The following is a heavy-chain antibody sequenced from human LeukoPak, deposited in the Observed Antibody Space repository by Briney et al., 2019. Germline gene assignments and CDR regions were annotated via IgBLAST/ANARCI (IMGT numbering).Heavy chain of an antibody. CDR1: GYTRTELS. V-gene: IGHV1-24*01. CDR2: FDPEDGET. J-gene: IGHJ5*02. Sequence: GASVKVSCKVSGYTRTELSMHWVRQAPGKGLEWMGGFDPEDGETIYAQRFQGRVTMTEDTSTDTAYMELSSLRSEDTAVYFCALLTTWLGDLLGGWSDPWGQGALITVSS. D-gene: IGHD3-10*01. CDR3: ALLTTWLGDLLGGWSDP.